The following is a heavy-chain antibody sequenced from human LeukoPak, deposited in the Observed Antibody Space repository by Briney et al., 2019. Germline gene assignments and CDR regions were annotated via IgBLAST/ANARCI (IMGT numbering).Heavy chain of an antibody. Sequence: GGSLRLSCAASGLTFNNYAMMWLRQAPGRGLEWVSAITGSGGRALYADPVKGRFTISRDNSKNTLYLQMSSLRAEDTAVYYCAKDPNGDYIGAFDIWGQGTKVTVSS. D-gene: IGHD4-17*01. V-gene: IGHV3-23*01. CDR2: ITGSGGRA. CDR1: GLTFNNYA. CDR3: AKDPNGDYIGAFDI. J-gene: IGHJ3*02.